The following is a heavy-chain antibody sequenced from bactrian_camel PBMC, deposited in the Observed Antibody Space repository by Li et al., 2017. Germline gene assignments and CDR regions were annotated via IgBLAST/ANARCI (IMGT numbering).Heavy chain of an antibody. CDR3: AADPSADCSAEYWCYDDSRGDWCGT. Sequence: HVQLVESGGGLVQPGEPLRLSCVASGYGYTSYSYCMGWFRRAPGKEREGVASVDHDGTPAYAESTKGRFTISQDDTKATLYLQMTNLKPDDTAVYYCAADPSADCSAEYWCYDDSRGDWCGTWGQGTQVTVS. V-gene: IGHV3S26*01. CDR2: VDHDGTP. CDR1: GYGYTSYSYC. D-gene: IGHD3*01. J-gene: IGHJ6*01.